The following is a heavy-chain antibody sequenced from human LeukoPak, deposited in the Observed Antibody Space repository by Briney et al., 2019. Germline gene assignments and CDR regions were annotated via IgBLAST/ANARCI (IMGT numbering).Heavy chain of an antibody. V-gene: IGHV3-33*08. J-gene: IGHJ4*02. CDR1: GFTFSNAW. D-gene: IGHD6-13*01. CDR2: IWYDGSNK. CDR3: AREPGYSSIFDY. Sequence: GGSLRLSCAASGFTFSNAWMSWVRQAPGKGLEWVAVIWYDGSNKYYADSVKGRFTISRDNSKNTLYLQMNSLRAEDTAVYYCAREPGYSSIFDYWGQGTLVTVSS.